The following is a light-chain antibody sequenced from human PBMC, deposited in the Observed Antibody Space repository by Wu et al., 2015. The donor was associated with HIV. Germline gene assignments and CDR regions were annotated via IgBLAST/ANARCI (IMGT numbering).Light chain of an antibody. Sequence: VMTQSPATLSVSPGERAILSCRASHSISNKLAWYQQKPGQAPRLLISDAFTRATGVPARFSGSGSGTEFTLTISSVQSEDFAVYYCQQYNNWPPGYTYGQGTKLEI. CDR3: QQYNNWPPGYT. CDR2: DAF. CDR1: HSISNK. V-gene: IGKV3-15*01. J-gene: IGKJ2*01.